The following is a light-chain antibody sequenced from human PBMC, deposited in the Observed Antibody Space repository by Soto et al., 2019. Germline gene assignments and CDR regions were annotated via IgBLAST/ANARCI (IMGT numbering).Light chain of an antibody. CDR2: AAS. V-gene: IGKV1-39*01. J-gene: IGKJ2*01. CDR3: QESYSTPYT. Sequence: DIQMTQSPSSLSASVGDRVTITFRASQSISSYLNWYQQKPGKAPKLLIYAASSLQSGVPSRFSGSGSGTDFNPTNSSLQPEDVATDDGQESYSTPYTVGQGTKLESK. CDR1: QSISSY.